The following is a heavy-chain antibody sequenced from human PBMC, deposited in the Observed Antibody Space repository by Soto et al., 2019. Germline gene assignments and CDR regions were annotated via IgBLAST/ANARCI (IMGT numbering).Heavy chain of an antibody. V-gene: IGHV3-21*01. Sequence: PVGSLRLSCAASGFTFSSYSMNWVRQAPGKGLEWVSSISSSSSYIYYADSVKGRFTISRDNAKNSLYLQMNSLRAEDTAVYYCARSSTTGYYYYYYGMDVWGQGTTVTVSS. J-gene: IGHJ6*02. CDR1: GFTFSSYS. CDR2: ISSSSSYI. D-gene: IGHD4-4*01. CDR3: ARSSTTGYYYYYYGMDV.